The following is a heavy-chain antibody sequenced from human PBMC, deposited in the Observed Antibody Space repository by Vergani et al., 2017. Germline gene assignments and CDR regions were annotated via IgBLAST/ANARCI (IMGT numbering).Heavy chain of an antibody. D-gene: IGHD2-15*01. V-gene: IGHV3-53*01. J-gene: IGHJ3*02. CDR3: AKDLLGLRLKGYAFDI. CDR2: IYSGGST. CDR1: GFTVSSNY. Sequence: EVQLVESGGGLVQPGGSLRLSCAASGFTVSSNYMSWVRQAPGKGLEWVSVIYSGGSTYYADSVKGRFTISRDNSKNTLYLQMNSLRAEDTAVYYCAKDLLGLRLKGYAFDIWGQGTMVTVSS.